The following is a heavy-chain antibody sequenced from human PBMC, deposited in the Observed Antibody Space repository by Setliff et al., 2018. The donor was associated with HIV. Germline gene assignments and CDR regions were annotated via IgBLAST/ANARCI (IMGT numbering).Heavy chain of an antibody. CDR1: GFIFDDYG. D-gene: IGHD3-22*01. Sequence: GGSLRLSCAASGFIFDDYGMSWVRQAPGKGLEWVYGINWNGGRTGYADSVKGRFTIARDNAKNSLYLQMHSLRAEDTALYYCARGVTMIEGGYYFDYWGQGTLVTVSS. V-gene: IGHV3-20*04. CDR2: INWNGGRT. J-gene: IGHJ4*02. CDR3: ARGVTMIEGGYYFDY.